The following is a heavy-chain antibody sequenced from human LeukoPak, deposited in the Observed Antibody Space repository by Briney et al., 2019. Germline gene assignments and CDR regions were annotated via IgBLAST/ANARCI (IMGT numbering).Heavy chain of an antibody. CDR2: RAYEGKNK. D-gene: IGHD1-1*01. CDR1: GFTFTDHA. Sequence: PRRSLRLSCAASGFTFTDHAMHTVRQAPGHGLEWVSVRAYEGKNKYYGGSVKGRFTMSRDKSKNTLYLQMNSLRPEDTAVYYCAKEAWKFDYWGQGALVTVSS. J-gene: IGHJ4*02. V-gene: IGHV3-30*18. CDR3: AKEAWKFDY.